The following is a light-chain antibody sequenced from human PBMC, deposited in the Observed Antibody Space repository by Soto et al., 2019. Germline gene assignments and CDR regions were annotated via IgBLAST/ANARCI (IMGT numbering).Light chain of an antibody. CDR1: QSVRSY. Sequence: EIVLTQSPATLSLSPGERATLSCRASQSVRSYLAWYQQKPGQAPRLLIYDASNRATGIPARFSGSGSGTDFTLTISRLEPEDFAVYYCQQRTFGPGTKVDI. V-gene: IGKV3-11*01. J-gene: IGKJ3*01. CDR2: DAS. CDR3: QQRT.